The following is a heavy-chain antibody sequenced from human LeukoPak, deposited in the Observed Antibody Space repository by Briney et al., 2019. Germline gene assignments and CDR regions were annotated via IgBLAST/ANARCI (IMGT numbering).Heavy chain of an antibody. CDR3: AKAPGYDFWSGYFVRDEGSGAFDI. CDR2: IIPIFGTA. V-gene: IGHV1-69*13. Sequence: SVKVSCKASGGTFSSYAISWVRQAPGQGLEWMGGIIPIFGTANYAQKFQGRVTITADESTSTAYMELSSLRSEDTAAYYCAKAPGYDFWSGYFVRDEGSGAFDIWGQGTMVTVSS. CDR1: GGTFSSYA. D-gene: IGHD3-3*01. J-gene: IGHJ3*02.